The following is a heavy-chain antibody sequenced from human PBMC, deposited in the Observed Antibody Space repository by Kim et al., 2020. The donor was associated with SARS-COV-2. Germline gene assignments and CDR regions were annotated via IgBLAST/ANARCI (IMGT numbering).Heavy chain of an antibody. CDR1: GGSISSSSYY. CDR2: IYYSGST. D-gene: IGHD3-9*01. J-gene: IGHJ3*02. CDR3: ARRPVLRYFDWSQRVHAFDI. V-gene: IGHV4-39*01. Sequence: SETLSLTCTVSGGSISSSSYYWGWIRQPPGKGLEWIGSIYYSGSTYYNPSLKSRVTISVDTSKNQFSLKLSSVTAADTAVYYCARRPVLRYFDWSQRVHAFDIWGQGTMVTVSS.